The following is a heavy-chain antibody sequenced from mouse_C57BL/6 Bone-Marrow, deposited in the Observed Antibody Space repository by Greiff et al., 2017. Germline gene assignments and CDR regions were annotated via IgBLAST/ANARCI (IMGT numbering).Heavy chain of an antibody. CDR2: INYDGSST. CDR3: AREGYGSSYGYFDY. CDR1: GFTFSDYY. J-gene: IGHJ2*01. V-gene: IGHV5-16*01. Sequence: EVMLVESEGGLVQPGSSMKLSCTASGFTFSDYYMAWVRQVPEKGLEWVANINYDGSSTYYLDSLKSRFIISRDNAKNILYLQMSSLKSEDTATYYCAREGYGSSYGYFDYWGQGTTLTVSS. D-gene: IGHD1-1*01.